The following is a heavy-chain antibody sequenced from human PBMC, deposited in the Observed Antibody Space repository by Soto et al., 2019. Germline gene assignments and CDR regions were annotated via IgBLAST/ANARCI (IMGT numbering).Heavy chain of an antibody. Sequence: GASVKVSCKASGYTFTSYGISWVRQAPGQGLEWMGWISAYNGNTNYAHKLQGRVTMTTDTSTSTAYMELRSLRSDDTAVYYCARDSEVIIAVAGTGVDYWGQGTLVTVSS. CDR1: GYTFTSYG. CDR3: ARDSEVIIAVAGTGVDY. D-gene: IGHD6-19*01. V-gene: IGHV1-18*04. J-gene: IGHJ4*02. CDR2: ISAYNGNT.